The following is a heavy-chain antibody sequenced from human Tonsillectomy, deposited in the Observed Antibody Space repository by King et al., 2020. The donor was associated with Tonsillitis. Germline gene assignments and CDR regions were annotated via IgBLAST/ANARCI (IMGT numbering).Heavy chain of an antibody. CDR1: GGSISRTNW. J-gene: IGHJ3*02. D-gene: IGHD4-17*01. CDR2: IYHSGVT. V-gene: IGHV4-4*02. CDR3: ARDLFTVTKHNAFDI. Sequence: VQLQESGPGLVKPSGTLSLTCAVSGGSISRTNWWSWVRQPPSKGLEWIGEIYHSGVTHYSPSLKNRVTISLDKSKNHLSLKLSSVTAADTAVYYCARDLFTVTKHNAFDIWGQGTMVTVSS.